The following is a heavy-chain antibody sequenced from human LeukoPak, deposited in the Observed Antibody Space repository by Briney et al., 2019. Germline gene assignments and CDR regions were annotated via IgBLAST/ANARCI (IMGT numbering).Heavy chain of an antibody. J-gene: IGHJ3*02. D-gene: IGHD3-10*01. CDR3: ARWGYYGSGSYYRGDAFDI. CDR2: IIPIFGTA. CDR1: GGTFSSYA. Sequence: SVKVSCKASGGTFSSYAISWVRQAPGQGLEWMGGIIPIFGTANYAQKFQGRVTITADKSTSTAYMELSSLRSEDTAVYYCARWGYYGSGSYYRGDAFDIWGQGTMVTVSS. V-gene: IGHV1-69*06.